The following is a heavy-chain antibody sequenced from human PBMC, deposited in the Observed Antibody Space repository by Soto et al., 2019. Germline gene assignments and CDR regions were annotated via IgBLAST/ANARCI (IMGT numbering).Heavy chain of an antibody. D-gene: IGHD1-7*01. V-gene: IGHV3-21*01. CDR2: ISSSGSFV. J-gene: IGHJ5*01. CDR1: GFTFSSDS. Sequence: PGGSLRLSCAASGFTFSSDSMGWVRQAPGKGLEWVASISSSGSFVNYADSVKGRFTISRDNAKNSLYLQMRSLKDEDTAVYHCARDPPSGTTLDWFDSWGQGTLVTVSS. CDR3: ARDPPSGTTLDWFDS.